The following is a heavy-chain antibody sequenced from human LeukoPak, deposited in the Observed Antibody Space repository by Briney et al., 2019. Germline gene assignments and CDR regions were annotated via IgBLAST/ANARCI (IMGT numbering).Heavy chain of an antibody. CDR3: ARAVAEQLVAGSFDY. D-gene: IGHD6-6*01. CDR2: IYYSGST. CDR1: GGSISSSSYY. V-gene: IGHV4-39*07. Sequence: PSETLSLTCTVSGGSISSSSYYWGWIRQPPGKGLEWIGSIYYSGSTYYNPSLKSRVTISVDTSKNQFSLKLSSVTAADTAVYYCARAVAEQLVAGSFDYWGQGTPVTVSS. J-gene: IGHJ4*02.